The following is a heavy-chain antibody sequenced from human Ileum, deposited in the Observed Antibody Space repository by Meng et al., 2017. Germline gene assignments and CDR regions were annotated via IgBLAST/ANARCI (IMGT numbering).Heavy chain of an antibody. J-gene: IGHJ4*02. V-gene: IGHV3-7*01. CDR3: ARGFSGASEG. D-gene: IGHD6-19*01. Sequence: GGSLRLPCGASGFTFGSDWMSWVRQAPGKGLGWVANIKDDGSERYYVDSVKGRFSISRDDAKNLLFLQMDSLRVEDTAVYYCARGFSGASEGWGQGGLVTVAS. CDR1: GFTFGSDW. CDR2: IKDDGSER.